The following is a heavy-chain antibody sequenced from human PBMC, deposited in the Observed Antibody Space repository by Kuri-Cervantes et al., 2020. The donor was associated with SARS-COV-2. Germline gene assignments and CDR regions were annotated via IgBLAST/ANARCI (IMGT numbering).Heavy chain of an antibody. J-gene: IGHJ6*03. D-gene: IGHD2-21*01. CDR2: ISGSGSYI. Sequence: GESLKISCAASGFSLSRYTTNWVRQAPGKALEWVSSISGSGSYIYYADSVKGRFTISKESGENSLYLHMNSLRGGDTAVYYCARVAGEGPIYYYYMDVWGKGTTVTVSS. CDR3: ARVAGEGPIYYYYMDV. V-gene: IGHV3-21*01. CDR1: GFSLSRYT.